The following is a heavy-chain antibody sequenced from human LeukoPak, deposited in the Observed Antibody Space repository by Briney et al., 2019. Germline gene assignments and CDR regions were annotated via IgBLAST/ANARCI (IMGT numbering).Heavy chain of an antibody. CDR2: INGDGSNV. D-gene: IGHD2-15*01. Sequence: PGGSLTLSCSASGFIFSNYYMHWVRQAPGKGLVWVSHINGDGSNVNYADPVKGRFTISRDNAKNTLYLQMNSLRVEDTALYYCGRGKSQAAVDDWGQGTLVTVPS. J-gene: IGHJ4*02. CDR3: GRGKSQAAVDD. CDR1: GFIFSNYY. V-gene: IGHV3-74*01.